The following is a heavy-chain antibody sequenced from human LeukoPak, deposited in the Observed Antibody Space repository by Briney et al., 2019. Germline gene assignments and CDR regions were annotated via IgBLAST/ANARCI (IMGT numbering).Heavy chain of an antibody. CDR2: LSSSSSYT. J-gene: IGHJ4*02. Sequence: GGSLRLSCAASGFTFSDYYMSWIRQAPGKGLEWVSYLSSSSSYTNYADSVKGRFTISRDNAKNSLYLQMNSLRAEDTAVYYCARAQRYCSGGSCYFDYWGQGTLVTVSS. D-gene: IGHD2-15*01. CDR3: ARAQRYCSGGSCYFDY. CDR1: GFTFSDYY. V-gene: IGHV3-11*06.